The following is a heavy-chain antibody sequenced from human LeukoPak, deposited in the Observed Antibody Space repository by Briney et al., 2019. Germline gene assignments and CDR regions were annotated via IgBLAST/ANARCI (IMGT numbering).Heavy chain of an antibody. CDR3: ARSGFNHKIILGDAFDI. Sequence: PSETLSLTCTVSGYSISSGYYWGWIRQPPGKGLEWIGSIYHSGSTYYNPSLKSRVTISVDTSKNQFSLKLSSVTAAETAVYYCARSGFNHKIILGDAFDIWGQGTMVTVSS. J-gene: IGHJ3*02. CDR2: IYHSGST. CDR1: GYSISSGYY. D-gene: IGHD6-25*01. V-gene: IGHV4-38-2*02.